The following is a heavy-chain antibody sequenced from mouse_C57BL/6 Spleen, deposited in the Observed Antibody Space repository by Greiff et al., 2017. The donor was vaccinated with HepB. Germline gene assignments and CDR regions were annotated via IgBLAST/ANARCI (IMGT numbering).Heavy chain of an antibody. J-gene: IGHJ2*01. CDR3: ARWGTGTRFFDY. CDR1: GYTFTSYW. D-gene: IGHD4-1*01. CDR2: IHPNSGST. Sequence: VQLQQSGAELVKPGASVKLSCKASGYTFTSYWMHWVKQRPGQGLEWIGMIHPNSGSTNYNEKFKSKATLTVDKSSSTAYMQLSSLTSEDSAVYYCARWGTGTRFFDYWGQGTTLTVSS. V-gene: IGHV1-64*01.